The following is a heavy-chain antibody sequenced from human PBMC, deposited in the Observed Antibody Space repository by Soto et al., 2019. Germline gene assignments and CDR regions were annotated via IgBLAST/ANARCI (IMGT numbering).Heavy chain of an antibody. CDR1: GGSISSYY. CDR3: ARDKMVRGAKSSGMDV. D-gene: IGHD3-10*01. Sequence: SETLSLTCTVSGGSISSYYWSWIRQPPGKGLEWVGYIYYSGSTNYNPSLKSRVTISVDTSKNQFSLKLSSVTAADTAVYYCARDKMVRGAKSSGMDVWGQGTTVTVSS. CDR2: IYYSGST. V-gene: IGHV4-59*01. J-gene: IGHJ6*02.